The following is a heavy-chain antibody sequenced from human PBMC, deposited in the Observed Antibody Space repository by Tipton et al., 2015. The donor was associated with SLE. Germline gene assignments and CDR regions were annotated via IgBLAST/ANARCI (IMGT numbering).Heavy chain of an antibody. J-gene: IGHJ4*02. CDR3: ARREGKWELGY. CDR1: GYTFTSYA. Sequence: QLVQSGSYFTPPGASVKVSCKASGYTFTSYAMNWVRQAPGQGLEWMGWINTNTGNPTYAQGFTGRFVFSLDTSVSTAYLQISSLKAEDTAREDCARREGKWELGYWGQGTLVTVSS. V-gene: IGHV7-4-1*02. D-gene: IGHD1-26*01. CDR2: INTNTGNP.